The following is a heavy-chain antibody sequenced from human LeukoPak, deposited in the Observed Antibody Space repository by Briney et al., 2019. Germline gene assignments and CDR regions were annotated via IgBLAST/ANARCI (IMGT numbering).Heavy chain of an antibody. CDR2: INPSSGGT. D-gene: IGHD2-15*01. V-gene: IGHV1-2*02. CDR1: GYTFTGYY. Sequence: GASVKVSCKASGYTFTGYYMHWVRQAPGQGLEWMGWINPSSGGTNYAQKFQGRVTMTRDTSISTAYMELSRLRSDDTAVYYCARVDCSGGSCPPWGQGTLVTVSS. CDR3: ARVDCSGGSCPP. J-gene: IGHJ5*02.